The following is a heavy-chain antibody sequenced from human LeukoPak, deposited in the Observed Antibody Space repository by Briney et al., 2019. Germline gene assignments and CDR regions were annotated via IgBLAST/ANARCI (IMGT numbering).Heavy chain of an antibody. Sequence: GGSLRLSCAASAFTFRSYAMIWVRQAPGKGLEWVSTVSASGGSTYYADSVKGRFTISRDNSNNTLSLQINSLRPEDTAVYYCAKGAASRGYTYMANWGQGTLVTDSS. CDR1: AFTFRSYA. CDR2: VSASGGST. J-gene: IGHJ4*02. V-gene: IGHV3-23*01. D-gene: IGHD5-18*01. CDR3: AKGAASRGYTYMAN.